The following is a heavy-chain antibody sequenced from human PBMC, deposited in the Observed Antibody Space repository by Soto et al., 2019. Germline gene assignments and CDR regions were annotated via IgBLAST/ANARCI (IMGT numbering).Heavy chain of an antibody. CDR1: GFTFSSHA. CDR2: ISGSGGST. V-gene: IGHV3-23*01. D-gene: IGHD3-22*01. CDR3: AKEGSITMIVVVIYFDY. Sequence: GRSLRLSCAASGFTFSSHAMSWVRQAPGKGLEWVSAISGSGGSTYYADSVKGRFTISRDNSKNTLYLQMNSLRAEDTAVYYCAKEGSITMIVVVIYFDYWGQGTLVTVSS. J-gene: IGHJ4*02.